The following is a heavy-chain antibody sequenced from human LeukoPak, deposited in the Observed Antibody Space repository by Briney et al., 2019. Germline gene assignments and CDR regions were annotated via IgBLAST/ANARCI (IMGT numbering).Heavy chain of an antibody. J-gene: IGHJ5*02. D-gene: IGHD6-6*01. CDR1: GGTFSIYA. CDR2: IIPIFGTA. CDR3: ARLLYSSSSFSEFDP. V-gene: IGHV1-69*13. Sequence: SVKVSCKASGGTFSIYAISWVRQAPGQGLEWMGGIIPIFGTANYAQNFQGRVTITADESTSTAYMELSSLRSEDTAVYYCARLLYSSSSFSEFDPWGQGTLVTVSS.